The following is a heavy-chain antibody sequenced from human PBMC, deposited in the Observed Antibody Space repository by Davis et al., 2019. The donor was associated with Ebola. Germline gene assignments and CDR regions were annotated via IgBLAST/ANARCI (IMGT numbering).Heavy chain of an antibody. V-gene: IGHV3-74*01. J-gene: IGHJ5*02. CDR3: ARDGLTYHLPMGMRYNWFDP. CDR1: GFIFSNYW. CDR2: ISNDGTII. D-gene: IGHD2-2*01. Sequence: GESPKLSCEVAGFIFSNYWMPWVRQAPGKGLVWVSRISNDGTIINYADSVKGRFTISRDNSKNTLYLQMNILRPEDTAGYYCARDGLTYHLPMGMRYNWFDPWGQGTLVTVSS.